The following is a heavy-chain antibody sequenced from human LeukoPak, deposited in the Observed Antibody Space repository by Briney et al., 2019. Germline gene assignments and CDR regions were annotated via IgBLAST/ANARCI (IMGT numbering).Heavy chain of an antibody. Sequence: ASVKVSCKASGYIFTDYAIQCVRQAPGQGLEGMGWINAGNGKTKYSQKFQGSVTITRDTSASTAYMELSGLRSEDTAVYYCARARWTSTVTTYYLDYWGQGTLVTVSS. V-gene: IGHV1-3*01. D-gene: IGHD4-17*01. CDR3: ARARWTSTVTTYYLDY. CDR2: INAGNGKT. J-gene: IGHJ4*02. CDR1: GYIFTDYA.